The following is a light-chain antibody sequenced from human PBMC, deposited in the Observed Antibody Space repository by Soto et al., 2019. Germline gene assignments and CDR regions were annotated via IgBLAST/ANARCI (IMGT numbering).Light chain of an antibody. J-gene: IGKJ1*01. Sequence: EIVLTQSPDTLSLSPGERATLSCRASQSVTYDQLAWYRQTPGQAPRLLIHGASSRAAGIPDRFSGSGSGTDFTLTISRLEPEDFVVYHCQQYGDLPPTFGQGTKVEIK. CDR1: QSVTYDQ. V-gene: IGKV3-20*01. CDR3: QQYGDLPPT. CDR2: GAS.